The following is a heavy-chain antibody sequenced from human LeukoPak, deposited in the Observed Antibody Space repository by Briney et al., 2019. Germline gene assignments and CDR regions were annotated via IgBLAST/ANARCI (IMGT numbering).Heavy chain of an antibody. V-gene: IGHV5-51*01. Sequence: GESLKISCKGSGYIFTNYWIGWVRQMPGKGLEWMGIIYPGDSDTRYSPSFQGQVTISADKSISTAYLQWSSLKASDTATYYCARQSLGIAAADAFDIWGQGTMITVSS. D-gene: IGHD6-13*01. CDR2: IYPGDSDT. CDR1: GYIFTNYW. CDR3: ARQSLGIAAADAFDI. J-gene: IGHJ3*02.